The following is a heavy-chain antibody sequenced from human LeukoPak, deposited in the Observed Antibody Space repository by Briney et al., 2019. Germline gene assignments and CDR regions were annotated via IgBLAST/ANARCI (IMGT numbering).Heavy chain of an antibody. CDR1: GGTFSSYA. Sequence: ASVKVSCKASGGTFSSYAISWVRQAPGQGLEWMGGIIPIFGTANYAQKFQGRVTITTDESTSTAYMELSSLRSEDTAVYYCATSVMSRSYLNWFDPWGQGTLVTVSS. J-gene: IGHJ5*02. V-gene: IGHV1-69*05. CDR2: IIPIFGTA. D-gene: IGHD1-26*01. CDR3: ATSVMSRSYLNWFDP.